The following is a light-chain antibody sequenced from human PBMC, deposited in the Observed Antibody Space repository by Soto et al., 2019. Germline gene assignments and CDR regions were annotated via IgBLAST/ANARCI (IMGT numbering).Light chain of an antibody. Sequence: QSVLTQPPSASGSPGQSVTISCTGTSSDVGGYNFVSWYQQHPGKAPKLMIYEVSERPSGVPDRFSGSKSGNTASLTFSGLQAEDEDDYYCSSYAGSNIVVFGGGTKVTVL. CDR2: EVS. V-gene: IGLV2-8*01. J-gene: IGLJ2*01. CDR3: SSYAGSNIVV. CDR1: SSDVGGYNF.